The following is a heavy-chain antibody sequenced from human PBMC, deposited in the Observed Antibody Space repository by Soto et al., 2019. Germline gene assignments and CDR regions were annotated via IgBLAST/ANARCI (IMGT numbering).Heavy chain of an antibody. Sequence: QVQLQESGPGLVKPSQTLSLTCTVSGGSISSGDYYWSWIRQPPGKGLEGIGYISYSGSTYYNPSLKSRVSISVDTSKNQFSLKLSSVTAADTAVYYCARAHRDLQQLVQYYYGMDVWGQGTTVTVSS. J-gene: IGHJ6*02. V-gene: IGHV4-30-4*01. D-gene: IGHD6-13*01. CDR3: ARAHRDLQQLVQYYYGMDV. CDR2: ISYSGST. CDR1: GGSISSGDYY.